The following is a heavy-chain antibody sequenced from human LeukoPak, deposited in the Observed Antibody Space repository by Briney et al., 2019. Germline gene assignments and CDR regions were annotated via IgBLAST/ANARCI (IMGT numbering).Heavy chain of an antibody. J-gene: IGHJ1*01. Sequence: SETLSLTCTVSGGSISSYYWSWIRQPPRKGLEWIGYIYYSGSTTYNPSLKSRVTISVDTSKNQFSLKLSSVTAADTAVYYCARDACSGGSCYGLQHWGQGTLVTVSS. D-gene: IGHD2-15*01. CDR3: ARDACSGGSCYGLQH. CDR1: GGSISSYY. CDR2: IYYSGST. V-gene: IGHV4-59*12.